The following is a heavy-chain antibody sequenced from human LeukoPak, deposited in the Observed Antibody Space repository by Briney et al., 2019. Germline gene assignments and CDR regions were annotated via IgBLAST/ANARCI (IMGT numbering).Heavy chain of an antibody. V-gene: IGHV4-39*01. CDR1: GASLSSSTYY. Sequence: PSETLSLTCTVSGASLSSSTYYWGWIRQPPGKGLERIGSIYYSGSTYYNPSLKSRVTMSVDTSKNQFSLKLSSVTAADTAVYYCARHAGGISATGTRPFDYWGQGTLVTVSS. D-gene: IGHD6-13*01. CDR3: ARHAGGISATGTRPFDY. J-gene: IGHJ4*02. CDR2: IYYSGST.